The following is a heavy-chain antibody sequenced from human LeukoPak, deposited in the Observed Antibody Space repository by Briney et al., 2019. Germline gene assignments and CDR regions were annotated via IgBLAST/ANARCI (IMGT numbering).Heavy chain of an antibody. Sequence: GGSLRLSCAASGFTFSDYYMNWVRQAPGKGLEWVSSISSSSTIYYADSVKGRFTISRDNAKNSLYLQMNSLRAEDTAVYYCARDPHITMMVVVIPDYWGQGTLVTVSS. CDR1: GFTFSDYY. J-gene: IGHJ4*02. CDR2: ISSSSTI. CDR3: ARDPHITMMVVVIPDY. D-gene: IGHD3-22*01. V-gene: IGHV3-69-1*02.